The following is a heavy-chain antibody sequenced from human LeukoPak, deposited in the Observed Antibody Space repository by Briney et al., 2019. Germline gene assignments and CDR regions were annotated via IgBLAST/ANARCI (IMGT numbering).Heavy chain of an antibody. J-gene: IGHJ5*02. V-gene: IGHV4-34*01. CDR2: INHSGNT. Sequence: SETLSLTCAVYGGSFSGYYWSWIRQPPGKGLEWIGGINHSGNTNYKPSLKSRATISVDTSKIQFSLKLSSVTAADTAVYYCARALGSYSGYDYYWFDPWGQGTLVTVSS. CDR3: ARALGSYSGYDYYWFDP. D-gene: IGHD5-12*01. CDR1: GGSFSGYY.